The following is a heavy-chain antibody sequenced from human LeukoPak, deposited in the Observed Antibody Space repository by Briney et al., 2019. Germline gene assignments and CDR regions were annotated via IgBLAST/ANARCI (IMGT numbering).Heavy chain of an antibody. D-gene: IGHD2-2*01. CDR1: GGSISSSSYY. CDR3: ARVRAFCSSTSCYSGRPAGDPNYFDY. V-gene: IGHV4-39*07. Sequence: SETLSLTCTVSGGSISSSSYYWGWIRQPPGKGLEWIGSIYYSGSTYYNPSLKSRVTISVDTSKNQFSLKLSSVTAADTAVYYCARVRAFCSSTSCYSGRPAGDPNYFDYWGQGTLVTVSS. CDR2: IYYSGST. J-gene: IGHJ4*02.